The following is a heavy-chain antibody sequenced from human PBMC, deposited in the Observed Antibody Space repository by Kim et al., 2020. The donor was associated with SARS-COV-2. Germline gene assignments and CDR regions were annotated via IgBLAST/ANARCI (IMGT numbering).Heavy chain of an antibody. D-gene: IGHD3-10*01. CDR3: ARGARITMVRGVIIPFDY. Sequence: SETLSLTCAVYGGSFSGYYWSWIRQPPGKGLEWIGEINHSGSTNYNPSLKSRVTISVDTSKNQFSLKLSSVTAADTAVYYCARGARITMVRGVIIPFDYWGQGTLVTVSS. V-gene: IGHV4-34*01. CDR2: INHSGST. J-gene: IGHJ4*02. CDR1: GGSFSGYY.